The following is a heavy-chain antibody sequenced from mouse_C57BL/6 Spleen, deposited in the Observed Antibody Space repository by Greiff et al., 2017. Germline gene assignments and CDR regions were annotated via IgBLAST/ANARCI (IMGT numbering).Heavy chain of an antibody. CDR2: IFPGDGDT. CDR3: ARIPHYYGSSSYAMDY. V-gene: IGHV1-82*01. CDR1: GYAFSSSW. D-gene: IGHD1-1*01. J-gene: IGHJ4*01. Sequence: QVQLQQSGPELVKPGASVKISCKASGYAFSSSWMNWVKQRPGKGLEWIGRIFPGDGDTNYNGKFKGKATLTADKSSSTAYMQLSSLTSEDSAVYFCARIPHYYGSSSYAMDYWGQGTSVTVSS.